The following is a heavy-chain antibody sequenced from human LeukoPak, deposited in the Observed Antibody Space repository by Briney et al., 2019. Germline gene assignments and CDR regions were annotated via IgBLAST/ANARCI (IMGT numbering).Heavy chain of an antibody. D-gene: IGHD2-15*01. CDR2: IRFDGSHK. Sequence: GGSLRLSCAASGFNFRYYAMHWVRQAPGKEPEWVALIRFDGSHKYYADSVKGRFTISRDNSRDTLSLQMSSLRAEDTAVYYCTRSAYCTGGTCYSKTFDYWGQGTLVTVSS. CDR3: TRSAYCTGGTCYSKTFDY. CDR1: GFNFRYYA. J-gene: IGHJ4*02. V-gene: IGHV3-30*02.